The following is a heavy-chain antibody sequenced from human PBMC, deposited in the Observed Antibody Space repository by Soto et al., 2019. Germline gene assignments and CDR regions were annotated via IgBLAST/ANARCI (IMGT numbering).Heavy chain of an antibody. V-gene: IGHV3-74*01. D-gene: IGHD2-21*01. Sequence: PGGSLRLSCAASGFIFSNYWMHWVRQVPGKGLVWVSRINTDVRETNYADSVKGRFTVSRDNAKNTQFLQMNSLRVEDTAVYYCARDGEGYWGQGTLVTVSS. CDR1: GFIFSNYW. CDR2: INTDVRET. J-gene: IGHJ4*02. CDR3: ARDGEGY.